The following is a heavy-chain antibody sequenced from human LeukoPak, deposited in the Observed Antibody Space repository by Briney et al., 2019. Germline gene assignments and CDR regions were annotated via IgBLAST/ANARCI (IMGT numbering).Heavy chain of an antibody. Sequence: SETLSLTCTVSGGSISSYYWSWIRQPPGKGLEWIGYIYYSGSTNYNPSLKSRVTISVDTSKNQFSLKLSSVTAADTAVYYCAREDHVVVPAAILDEGVYYMDVWGKGTTVTVSS. D-gene: IGHD2-2*01. J-gene: IGHJ6*03. V-gene: IGHV4-59*01. CDR1: GGSISSYY. CDR3: AREDHVVVPAAILDEGVYYMDV. CDR2: IYYSGST.